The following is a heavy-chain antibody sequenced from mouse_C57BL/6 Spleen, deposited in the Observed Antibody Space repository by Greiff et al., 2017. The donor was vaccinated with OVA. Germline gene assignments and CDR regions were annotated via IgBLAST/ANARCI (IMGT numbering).Heavy chain of an antibody. CDR1: GYTFTSYW. J-gene: IGHJ3*01. V-gene: IGHV1-69*01. CDR3: ARSAAPEDWFAY. CDR2: IDPSDSYT. Sequence: QVQLQQSGAELVMPGASVKLSCKASGYTFTSYWMHWVKQRPGQGLEWIGEIDPSDSYTNYNQKFKGKSTLTVDKSSSTAYLQLSSLTSEDSAVYYCARSAAPEDWFAYWGQGTLVTVSA.